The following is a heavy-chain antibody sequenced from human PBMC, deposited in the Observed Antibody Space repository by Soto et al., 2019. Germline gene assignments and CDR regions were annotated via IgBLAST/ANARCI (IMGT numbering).Heavy chain of an antibody. CDR3: AKDRHPDGIWTFDA. CDR1: GFTFSTYT. V-gene: IGHV3-23*01. CDR2: INAPGSRT. J-gene: IGHJ4*02. Sequence: PGGSLRLSCAASGFTFSTYTMNWVRQAPGKGLEGVSGINAPGSRTYYAASGKGRFTVSRDNCKKMLFLQMNSLRDEDTAVYYCAKDRHPDGIWTFDAWGPGTLVTVSS. D-gene: IGHD3-9*01.